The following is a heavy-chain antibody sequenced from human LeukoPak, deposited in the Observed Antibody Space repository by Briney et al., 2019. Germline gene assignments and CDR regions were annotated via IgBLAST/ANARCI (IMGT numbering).Heavy chain of an antibody. V-gene: IGHV3-30*18. CDR3: AKTLLWFGELPTAVGMDV. CDR1: GFTFSSYG. D-gene: IGHD3-10*01. J-gene: IGHJ6*02. CDR2: ISYDGSNK. Sequence: PGGSLRLSCAASGFTFSSYGMHWVRQAPGKGLEWVAVISYDGSNKYYADSVKGRFTISSDNSKNTLYLQMNSLRAEDTAVYYCAKTLLWFGELPTAVGMDVWGQGTTVTVSS.